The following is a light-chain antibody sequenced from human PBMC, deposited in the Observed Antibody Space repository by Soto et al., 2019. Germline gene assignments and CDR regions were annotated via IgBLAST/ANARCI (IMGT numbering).Light chain of an antibody. CDR2: AAS. Sequence: AIRMTQSPSSFSASTGDRVTITCRASQGISSYLAWYQQKPGKAPYLLIYAASSLQSGVQSRFSGSSSGTDFTLTITSLQPEDFATYYCKQTYSTPITFGQGTRLEIK. J-gene: IGKJ5*01. CDR1: QGISSY. V-gene: IGKV1-8*01. CDR3: KQTYSTPIT.